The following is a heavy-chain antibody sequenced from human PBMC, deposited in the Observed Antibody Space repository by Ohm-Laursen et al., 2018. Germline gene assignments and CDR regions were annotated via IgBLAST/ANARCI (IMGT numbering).Heavy chain of an antibody. V-gene: IGHV4-59*07. Sequence: SDTLSLTCTVSGGSISSYYWSWIRQPPGKGLEWIGYTYYSGSTNYNPSLKSRVTISLDTSKNQFSLRLSSVTAADTAVYYCARNQFQSPWDAFDIWGQGTMLTVSS. CDR1: GGSISSYY. J-gene: IGHJ3*02. D-gene: IGHD5-24*01. CDR3: ARNQFQSPWDAFDI. CDR2: TYYSGST.